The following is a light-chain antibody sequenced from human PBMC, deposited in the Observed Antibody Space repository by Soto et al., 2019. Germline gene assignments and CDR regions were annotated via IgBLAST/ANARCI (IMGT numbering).Light chain of an antibody. CDR1: QSVDSF. V-gene: IGKV3-11*01. J-gene: IGKJ2*01. Sequence: IVLTQSPASLSLSPGERATLSCMASQSVDSFLAWYQQKPGRTPRLLIYDTSNSATGIPARFSGSGSGTDLTLTISRLEPEDFAVYYCQVLSDWAPVKYTVRQGTK. CDR2: DTS. CDR3: QVLSDWAPVKYT.